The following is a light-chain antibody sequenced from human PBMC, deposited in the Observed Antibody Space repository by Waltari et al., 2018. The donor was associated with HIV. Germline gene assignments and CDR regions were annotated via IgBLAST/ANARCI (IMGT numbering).Light chain of an antibody. CDR3: SSYASSFTLL. J-gene: IGLJ3*02. V-gene: IGLV2-14*03. CDR1: SSDIVGFNY. Sequence: QSALTQPASVSGSPGQSITISCPGTSSDIVGFNYVSWYQQHPDKAPKLIIFDVDIRPSGISNRFSGSKSGNTASLTISGLQAEDEADYYCSSYASSFTLLFGGGTKLTVL. CDR2: DVD.